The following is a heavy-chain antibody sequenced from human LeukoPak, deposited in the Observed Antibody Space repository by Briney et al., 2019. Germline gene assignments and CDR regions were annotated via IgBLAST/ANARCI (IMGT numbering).Heavy chain of an antibody. D-gene: IGHD3-10*01. V-gene: IGHV4-39*01. J-gene: IGHJ6*02. CDR1: GGSISSSSYY. CDR2: IYYSGST. Sequence: SETLSLTCTVSGGSISSSSYYWGWIRQPPGKGLEWIGGIYYSGSTYYNPSLKSRVTISVDTSKNQFSLKLSSVTAADTAVYYCARLWFGDYYGMDVWGQGTTVTVSS. CDR3: ARLWFGDYYGMDV.